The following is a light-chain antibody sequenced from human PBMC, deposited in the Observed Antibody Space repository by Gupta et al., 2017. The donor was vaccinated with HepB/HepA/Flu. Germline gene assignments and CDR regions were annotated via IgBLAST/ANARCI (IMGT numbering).Light chain of an antibody. J-gene: IGKJ5*01. Sequence: ETVMTQSPLYLPVTPGESASISCRSSQSLVHSNGNSYLDWYVQKPGQSPQLLIYLSSYRASGVPDRISGSGSGTDFTLTISRVEAEDVGIYYCMQGLQAPVTFGQWTRLDIK. CDR2: LSS. V-gene: IGKV2-28*01. CDR1: QSLVHSNGNSY. CDR3: MQGLQAPVT.